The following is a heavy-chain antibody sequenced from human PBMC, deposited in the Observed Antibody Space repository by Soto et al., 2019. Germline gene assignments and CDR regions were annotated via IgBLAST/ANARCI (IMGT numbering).Heavy chain of an antibody. CDR1: GYTFRSYG. J-gene: IGHJ6*03. D-gene: IGHD6-6*01. Sequence: QVPLVQSGAEVKKPGASVKVTCEASGYTFRSYGISWVRQAPGQGLEWMGWISGYNGHTKYAQKFQGRVTMTTDTSTSTAYMELRSLRSNDTAVYYCARTYSASSSLFYFYMDVWGKGTTVTVSS. V-gene: IGHV1-18*01. CDR2: ISGYNGHT. CDR3: ARTYSASSSLFYFYMDV.